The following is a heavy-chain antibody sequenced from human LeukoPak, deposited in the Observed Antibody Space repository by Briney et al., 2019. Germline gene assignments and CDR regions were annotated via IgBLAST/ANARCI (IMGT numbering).Heavy chain of an antibody. D-gene: IGHD1-26*01. CDR2: IYYSGSS. CDR3: ARGGESYLNWFDP. Sequence: SETLSLTCTVSGGSISSYYWSWIRQPPGKGLEWIGYIYYSGSSKYNPSLKSRVTISVTRPRTSSTAADTAVYYCARGGESYLNWFDPWGQGTLVTVSS. J-gene: IGHJ5*02. V-gene: IGHV4-59*01. CDR1: GGSISSYY.